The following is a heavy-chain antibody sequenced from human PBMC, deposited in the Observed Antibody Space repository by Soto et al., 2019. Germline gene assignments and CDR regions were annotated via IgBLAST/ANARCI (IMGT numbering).Heavy chain of an antibody. V-gene: IGHV1-8*01. CDR1: GYTFTSYD. D-gene: IGHD6-13*01. CDR3: ARGMPPGYSSSWYRESYYYGMDV. Sequence: QVQLVQSGAEVKKPGASVKVSCKASGYTFTSYDINWVRQATGQGLEWMGWMNPNSGNTGYAQKFQGRVTMTRNTSISTAYMELSSLRSEDTAVYYCARGMPPGYSSSWYRESYYYGMDVWGQGTTVTVSS. CDR2: MNPNSGNT. J-gene: IGHJ6*02.